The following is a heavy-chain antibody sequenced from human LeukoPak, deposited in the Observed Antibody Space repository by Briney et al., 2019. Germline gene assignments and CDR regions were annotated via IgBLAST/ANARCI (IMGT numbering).Heavy chain of an antibody. CDR1: GGSISSSSYY. D-gene: IGHD2-2*01. CDR3: ARHWSRYQPYLDAFDI. J-gene: IGHJ3*02. V-gene: IGHV4-39*01. CDR2: IYYSGST. Sequence: SETLSLTCTVSGGSISSSSYYWGWIRQPPGKGLEWIGSIYYSGSTYYNPSLKSRVTISVDTSKNQFSLKLSSVTAADTAVYYCARHWSRYQPYLDAFDIWGQGTMVTVSS.